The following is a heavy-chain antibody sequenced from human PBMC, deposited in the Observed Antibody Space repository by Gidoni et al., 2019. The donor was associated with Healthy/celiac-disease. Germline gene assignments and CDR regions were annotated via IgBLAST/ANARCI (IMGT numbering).Heavy chain of an antibody. D-gene: IGHD2-2*01. J-gene: IGHJ3*02. CDR2: FYPEDGET. Sequence: QVQLVQSGAEVKKPGASVKVSCKVYGYTLTELSMHWVRQAPGNGLEWMGGFYPEDGETIYAQKFQGRVTMTEDTSTDTAYMELSSLRSEDTAVYYCATRDCSSTSCYGDDAFDIWGQGTMVTVSS. CDR1: GYTLTELS. V-gene: IGHV1-24*01. CDR3: ATRDCSSTSCYGDDAFDI.